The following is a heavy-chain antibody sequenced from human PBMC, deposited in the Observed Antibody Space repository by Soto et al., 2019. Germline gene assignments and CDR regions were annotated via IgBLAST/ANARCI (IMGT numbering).Heavy chain of an antibody. Sequence: QVQLVESGGGVVQPGGSLRLSCAASGFSFSTYGMHWVRQAPGKGLEWVAVIWNDGSNKYYIDSVKGRFTVSRYNSKNTLYLQMNSLRAEDTAMYFCARDQQGATWDWGQGTLVTVSS. CDR3: ARDQQGATWD. CDR1: GFSFSTYG. CDR2: IWNDGSNK. V-gene: IGHV3-33*01. D-gene: IGHD1-26*01. J-gene: IGHJ4*02.